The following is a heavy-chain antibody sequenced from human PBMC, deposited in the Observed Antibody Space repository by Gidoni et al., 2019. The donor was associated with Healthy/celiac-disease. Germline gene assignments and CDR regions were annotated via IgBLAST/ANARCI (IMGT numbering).Heavy chain of an antibody. J-gene: IGHJ5*02. CDR3: ARKKSTPFDIVVVVAATGGWFDP. CDR1: GGSFSGSY. V-gene: IGHV4-34*01. D-gene: IGHD2-15*01. CDR2: IKHSGST. Sequence: QVQLQQWGAGLLKPSETLSLTCAVYGGSFSGSYWSWIRQPPGKGLEWIGEIKHSGSTNYNPYLKSRVTISVDTSKNQFSLKLSSVTAADTAVYYCARKKSTPFDIVVVVAATGGWFDPWGQGTLVTVSS.